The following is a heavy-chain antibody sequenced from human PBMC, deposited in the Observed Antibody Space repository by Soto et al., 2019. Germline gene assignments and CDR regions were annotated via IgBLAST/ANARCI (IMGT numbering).Heavy chain of an antibody. CDR3: ARDKAYSGSYPLDY. Sequence: QVQLVESGGGVVQPGRSLRLSCAASGFTFSSYAMHWVRQAPGKGLEWVAVISYDGSNKYYADSVKGRFTISRDNSKNTLYLQMNSLRAEDTAVYYCARDKAYSGSYPLDYWGQGTLVTVSS. CDR1: GFTFSSYA. V-gene: IGHV3-30-3*01. J-gene: IGHJ4*02. D-gene: IGHD1-26*01. CDR2: ISYDGSNK.